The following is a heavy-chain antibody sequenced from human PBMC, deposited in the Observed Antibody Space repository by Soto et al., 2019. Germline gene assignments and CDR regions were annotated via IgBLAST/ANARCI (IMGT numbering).Heavy chain of an antibody. D-gene: IGHD6-13*01. Sequence: SVKVSCKASGGFVRSDPISWVRQAPGQGPEWIGGIIPAFGSPTYAEKFQGRVTITADESTRTAYLELTSLKSEDTAVYFCARDGYSSSGYYYYVMAFWGQGTTVTVSS. V-gene: IGHV1-69*13. CDR1: GGFVRSDP. CDR2: IIPAFGSP. CDR3: ARDGYSSSGYYYYVMAF. J-gene: IGHJ6*02.